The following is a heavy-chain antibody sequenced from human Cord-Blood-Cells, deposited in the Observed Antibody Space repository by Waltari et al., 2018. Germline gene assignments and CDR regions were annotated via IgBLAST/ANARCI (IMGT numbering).Heavy chain of an antibody. Sequence: QVQLQESGPGLVKPSETLSLTCTVSGGSISRYYWSWIRQPAGKGLEWIGRIYTSGSTNYNPPLKSRVTMSVDTAKNQFSRKLSSGTAADTAVYYCARDRPKDYDFWSGYVAFDIWGQGTMVTVSS. D-gene: IGHD3-3*01. CDR2: IYTSGST. CDR3: ARDRPKDYDFWSGYVAFDI. CDR1: GGSISRYY. V-gene: IGHV4-4*07. J-gene: IGHJ3*02.